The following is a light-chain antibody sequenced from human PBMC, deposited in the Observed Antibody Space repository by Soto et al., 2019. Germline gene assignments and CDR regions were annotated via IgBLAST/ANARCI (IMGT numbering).Light chain of an antibody. V-gene: IGKV3-11*01. CDR3: QQRRDWPLT. CDR1: QSVSSY. Sequence: EIVLTQSPATLSLSPGERATLSCRASQSVSSYLAWYQQKPGQAPRLLISDASNRATGIPARFSGSGSGTDFTLRVSSLEPEDFAVYYCQQRRDWPLTFGGGTKVEI. J-gene: IGKJ4*01. CDR2: DAS.